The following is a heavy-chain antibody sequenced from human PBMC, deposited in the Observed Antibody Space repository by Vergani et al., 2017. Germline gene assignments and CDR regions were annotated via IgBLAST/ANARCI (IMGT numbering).Heavy chain of an antibody. CDR1: GFTFSSYG. V-gene: IGHV3-33*01. D-gene: IGHD6-6*01. CDR3: ARGFVQLVSARVYYYYRDV. Sequence: QVQLVESGGGVVQPGRSLRLSCAASGFTFSSYGMHWVRQAPGKGLEWVAVIWYDGSNKYYADSVKGRFTISRDNSRNTLYLQMNSLRAEYTAVYYCARGFVQLVSARVYYYYRDVWGKGSTVTVSS. CDR2: IWYDGSNK. J-gene: IGHJ6*03.